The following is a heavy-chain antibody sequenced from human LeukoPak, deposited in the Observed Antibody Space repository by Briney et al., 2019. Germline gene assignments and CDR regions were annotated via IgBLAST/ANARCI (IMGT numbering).Heavy chain of an antibody. CDR3: ARRSYGYADDY. J-gene: IGHJ4*02. V-gene: IGHV4-59*01. D-gene: IGHD5-18*01. CDR1: GGSISSYY. CDR2: IYYSGST. Sequence: PSETLSLTCTVSGGSISSYYWSWIRQPPGKGLEWIGYIYYSGSTNYNPSLKSRVTISVDTSKNQSSLKLSSVTAADTAVYYCARRSYGYADDYWGQGTLVTVSS.